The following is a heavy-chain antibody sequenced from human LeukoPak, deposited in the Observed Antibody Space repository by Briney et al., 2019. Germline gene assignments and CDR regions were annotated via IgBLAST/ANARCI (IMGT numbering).Heavy chain of an antibody. CDR2: ISGNSGGT. CDR3: AKSISSGLAATAVGAQFDY. D-gene: IGHD1-26*01. CDR1: GFTFSSYE. Sequence: PGGSLRLSCAASGFTFSSYEMNWVRQAPGKGLESVSSISGNSGGTYYADSVKGRFTISRDNSRNTLYLQMNSLRVEDTAVYYCAKSISSGLAATAVGAQFDYWGQGTLVTVSS. V-gene: IGHV3-23*01. J-gene: IGHJ4*02.